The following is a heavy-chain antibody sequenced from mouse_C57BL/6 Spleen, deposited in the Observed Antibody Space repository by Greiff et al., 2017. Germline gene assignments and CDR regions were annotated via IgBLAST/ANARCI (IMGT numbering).Heavy chain of an antibody. CDR2: INPSSGYT. Sequence: VQLQQSGAELARPGASVKMSCKASGYTFTSYTMHWVKQRPGQGLEWIGYINPSSGYTKYNQKFKDKATLTADKSSSTAYMQLSSLTSEDSAVXFCVRARKDTDMGVMDYWGQGTSHTVSS. V-gene: IGHV1-4*01. CDR1: GYTFTSYT. J-gene: IGHJ4*01. D-gene: IGHD1-1*02. CDR3: VRARKDTDMGVMDY.